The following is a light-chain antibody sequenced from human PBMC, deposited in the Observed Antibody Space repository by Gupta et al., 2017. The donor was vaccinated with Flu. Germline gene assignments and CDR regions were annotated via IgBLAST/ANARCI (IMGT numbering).Light chain of an antibody. J-gene: IGKJ4*01. CDR3: QQYHNLPLT. Sequence: DIQMTQSPSSLSASVGDRVTITCQASQDIKTYFNWYQQKPGEAPKLLIYDISTLETGVPSRFSGSGSGTDFTFTISSLQPEGIATYYCQQYHNLPLTFGGGTKVEIK. CDR2: DIS. V-gene: IGKV1-33*01. CDR1: QDIKTY.